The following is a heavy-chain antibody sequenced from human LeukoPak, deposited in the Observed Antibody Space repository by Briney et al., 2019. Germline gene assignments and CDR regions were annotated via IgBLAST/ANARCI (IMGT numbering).Heavy chain of an antibody. CDR1: GGTFSSYT. CDR3: ARDKRDSSGYYYFDY. J-gene: IGHJ4*02. Sequence: SVKVSCKASGGTFSSYTISWVRQAPGQGLEWMGRIIPILGIANHAQKFQGRVTITADKSTSTAYMELSSLRSEDTAVYYCARDKRDSSGYYYFDYWGQGTLVTVSS. CDR2: IIPILGIA. D-gene: IGHD3-22*01. V-gene: IGHV1-69*04.